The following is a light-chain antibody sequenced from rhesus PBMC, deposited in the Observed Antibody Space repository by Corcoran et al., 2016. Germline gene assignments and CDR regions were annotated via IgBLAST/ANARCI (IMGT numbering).Light chain of an antibody. Sequence: DIQMTQSPSSLSASVGDRVTITCRASQDISQWLAWYQQKPGKTPKLLLFGASNLATGVPSRFSGSGSGQDFTLSISSLQPEDFATYYCQQHDNSPLTFGGGTKVEIK. CDR3: QQHDNSPLT. V-gene: IGKV1-69*01. CDR2: GAS. J-gene: IGKJ4*01. CDR1: QDISQW.